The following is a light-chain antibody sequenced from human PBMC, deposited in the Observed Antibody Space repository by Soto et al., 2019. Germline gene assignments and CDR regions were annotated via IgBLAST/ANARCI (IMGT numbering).Light chain of an antibody. V-gene: IGKV2-30*01. CDR1: QSLVYSNGIAY. J-gene: IGKJ1*01. CDR2: QVS. CDR3: MQGTHWPWT. Sequence: DAVLTQSPLSLPVTLGQPAAISCRSSQSLVYSNGIAYLIWFQQRPGQSPRRLIYQVSTRDAGVPDRFSGSGSGTYFTLTISRVEAEDVGLYYCMQGTHWPWTFGQGTKVEIK.